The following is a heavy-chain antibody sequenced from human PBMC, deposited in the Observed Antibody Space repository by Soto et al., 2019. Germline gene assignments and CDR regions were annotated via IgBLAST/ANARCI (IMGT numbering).Heavy chain of an antibody. CDR1: GFTFSSYG. V-gene: IGHV3-30*18. Sequence: QVQLVESGGGVVQPGRSLRLSCAASGFTFSSYGMHWVRQAPGKGLEWVAVISYDGSNKYYADSVKGRFTISRDNSKNTLYLQRNSLRAEDTDVYYCAKDGNYSGDFDYWGQGTLVTVSS. J-gene: IGHJ4*02. CDR2: ISYDGSNK. CDR3: AKDGNYSGDFDY. D-gene: IGHD4-4*01.